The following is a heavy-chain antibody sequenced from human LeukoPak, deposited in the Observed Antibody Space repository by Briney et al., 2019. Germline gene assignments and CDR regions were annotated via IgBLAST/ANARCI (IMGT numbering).Heavy chain of an antibody. V-gene: IGHV1-18*01. CDR3: ARTGSGWYYFDY. J-gene: IGHJ4*02. Sequence: ASVKVSCKASGYTFTSYGISWVRPAPGQGLERMGWISAYNGNTNYAQKLQGRVTMTTDTSTSTAYMELRSMRSDDTAVYYCARTGSGWYYFDYWGQGTLVTVSS. D-gene: IGHD6-19*01. CDR2: ISAYNGNT. CDR1: GYTFTSYG.